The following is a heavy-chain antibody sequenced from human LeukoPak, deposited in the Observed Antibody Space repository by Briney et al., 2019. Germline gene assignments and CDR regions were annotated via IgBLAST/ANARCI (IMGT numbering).Heavy chain of an antibody. V-gene: IGHV3-9*01. CDR2: ISWNSHNI. D-gene: IGHD5-12*01. J-gene: IGHJ4*02. CDR3: AKGDSGYDLWGIDF. CDR1: GFTFDDYA. Sequence: GGSLRLSCAASGFTFDDYAMHWVRQAPGKGLEWVSGISWNSHNIGYADSVKGRFTVSRDNAKNSLYLQMNSLRAEDTALYYCAKGDSGYDLWGIDFWGQGTLVTVSS.